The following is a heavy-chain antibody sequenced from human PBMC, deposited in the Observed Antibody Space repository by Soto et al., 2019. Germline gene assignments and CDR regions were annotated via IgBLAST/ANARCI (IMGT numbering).Heavy chain of an antibody. J-gene: IGHJ6*02. Sequence: QVQLVQSGAEVKKPGSAVKVSCKASGGTLSSYAISWVRQAPGQGLEWMGGIISIFGTANYAQKFQGRVTSTADESTSTAYMELSSLRSEDTAVYYCARHVPAAGYYYGMDVWGQGSTVTVSS. V-gene: IGHV1-69*12. CDR3: ARHVPAAGYYYGMDV. D-gene: IGHD2-2*01. CDR2: IISIFGTA. CDR1: GGTLSSYA.